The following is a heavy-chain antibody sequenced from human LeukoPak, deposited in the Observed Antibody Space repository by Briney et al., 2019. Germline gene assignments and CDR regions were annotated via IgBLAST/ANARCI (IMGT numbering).Heavy chain of an antibody. J-gene: IGHJ4*02. D-gene: IGHD3-10*01. Sequence: GGSLRLSCAASGFTVSSNYMSWVRQAPGKGLEWVSVIYSGGSTYYADSVKGRFTISRDNSKNTLYLQMNSLRPEDTAVYYCARGLYYGSGSYSENWGQGTMVTVSS. CDR2: IYSGGST. CDR3: ARGLYYGSGSYSEN. V-gene: IGHV3-66*02. CDR1: GFTVSSNY.